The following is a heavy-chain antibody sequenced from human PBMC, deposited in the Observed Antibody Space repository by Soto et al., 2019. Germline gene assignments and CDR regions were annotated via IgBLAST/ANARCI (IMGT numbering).Heavy chain of an antibody. CDR3: AREACGGDCSYCYYGMDV. J-gene: IGHJ6*02. CDR1: GFTFSSYA. D-gene: IGHD2-21*02. V-gene: IGHV3-30-3*01. CDR2: ISYDGSNK. Sequence: GGSLRLSCAASGFTFSSYAMHWVRQAPGKGLEWVAVISYDGSNKYYADSVKGRFTISRDNSKNTLYLQMNSLRAEDTAVYYCAREACGGDCSYCYYGMDVWGQGTTVTVSS.